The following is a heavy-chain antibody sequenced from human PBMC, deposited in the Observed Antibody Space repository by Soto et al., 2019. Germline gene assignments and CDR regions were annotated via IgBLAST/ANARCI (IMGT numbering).Heavy chain of an antibody. CDR1: GGSFSDSA. J-gene: IGHJ4*02. D-gene: IGHD2-15*01. Sequence: QVQMARSGAEGRSPGSSVKVSCRASGGSFSDSAFSWLRQAPGQGLEWVGGIIPMFAATKYAQRFQGRVTITAAASTRTVYLALSSHTSNDSAGYFCARGGIVAVPAALSSYDDYSQYHFASWGQGTLVSLS. CDR2: IIPMFAAT. CDR3: ARGGIVAVPAALSSYDDYSQYHFAS. V-gene: IGHV1-69*01.